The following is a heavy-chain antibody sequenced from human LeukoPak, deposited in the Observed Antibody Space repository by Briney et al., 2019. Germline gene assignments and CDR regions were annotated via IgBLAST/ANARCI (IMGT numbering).Heavy chain of an antibody. CDR3: ARRPGYSSSWYRLRLDY. CDR2: INHSGST. V-gene: IGHV4-34*01. D-gene: IGHD6-13*01. Sequence: SETLSLTCAVYGGSFSGYYWSWIRQRLGMGLERIGEINHSGSTNYNPSLKSRVTISVDTSKNQFSLKLSSVTAADTAVYYCARRPGYSSSWYRLRLDYWGQGTLVTVSS. CDR1: GGSFSGYY. J-gene: IGHJ4*02.